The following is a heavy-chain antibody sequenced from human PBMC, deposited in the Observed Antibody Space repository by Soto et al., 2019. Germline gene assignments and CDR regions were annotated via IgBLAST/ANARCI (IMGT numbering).Heavy chain of an antibody. CDR1: GFTFSSYA. Sequence: EVQLLESGGGLVQPGGSLRLSCAASGFTFSSYAMSWVRQAPGKGLEWVSAISGSGGSTYYSDSVKGRFTISRDNSKNTLYLQMNSLRAEDTAVYYCAKDNMGTSDFDYWGQGTLVTVSS. CDR2: ISGSGGST. V-gene: IGHV3-23*01. J-gene: IGHJ4*02. CDR3: AKDNMGTSDFDY. D-gene: IGHD1-1*01.